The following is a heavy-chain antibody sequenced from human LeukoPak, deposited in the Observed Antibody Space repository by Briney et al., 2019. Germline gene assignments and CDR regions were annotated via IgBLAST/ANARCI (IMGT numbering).Heavy chain of an antibody. V-gene: IGHV1-46*01. Sequence: EAXVKVSFKASGYTFTNYYMHWVRQAPGQGLEWMGIINPSGGSTTYAQKFQGRVTMTRDTSTSTVYMELSSLRSEDTALYYCARGPGRYYFDYWGQGTLVTVSS. CDR1: GYTFTNYY. CDR2: INPSGGST. J-gene: IGHJ4*02. CDR3: ARGPGRYYFDY.